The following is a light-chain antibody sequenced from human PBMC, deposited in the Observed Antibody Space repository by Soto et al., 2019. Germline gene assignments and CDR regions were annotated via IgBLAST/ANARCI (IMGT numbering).Light chain of an antibody. CDR3: ISYTGHTKYV. J-gene: IGLJ1*01. Sequence: QSVLTQPASVSGSPGQSITISCTGSVSDVGTFGPVSWYQQHPGQVPKLIIYEGNRRPSGVSGRFSGSKSGNTASLTISGLQAEDEADYYCISYTGHTKYVFATGTKVTVL. V-gene: IGLV2-14*02. CDR1: VSDVGTFGP. CDR2: EGN.